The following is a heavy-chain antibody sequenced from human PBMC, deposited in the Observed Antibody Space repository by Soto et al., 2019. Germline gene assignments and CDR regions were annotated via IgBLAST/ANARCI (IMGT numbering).Heavy chain of an antibody. CDR2: ISAYNGNT. V-gene: IGHV1-18*04. D-gene: IGHD1-1*01. J-gene: IGHJ6*02. CDR1: GYTFTSYG. Sequence: ASVKVSCKASGYTFTSYGISWVRQAPGQGXEWMGWISAYNGNTNYAQKLQGRVTMTTDTSTSTAYMELRSLRSDDTAVYYCARRTPNPRMAGTSGRPYYYYGMDVWGQGTTVTVSS. CDR3: ARRTPNPRMAGTSGRPYYYYGMDV.